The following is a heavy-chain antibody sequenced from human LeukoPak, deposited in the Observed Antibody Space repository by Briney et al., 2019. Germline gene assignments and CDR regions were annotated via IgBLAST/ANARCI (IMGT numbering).Heavy chain of an antibody. V-gene: IGHV3-21*01. CDR2: FGTRSTSI. CDR1: GFTFSGYS. CDR3: AREVSEGFDF. J-gene: IGHJ4*02. Sequence: GGSLRLSCTASGFTFSGYSMNWIRQAPGKGLEWVSSFGTRSTSIYHAGSVKGRFAISRDNAKNSLYLQMNSLRAEDTALYYCAREVSEGFDFWGQGTLVTVSS. D-gene: IGHD3-22*01.